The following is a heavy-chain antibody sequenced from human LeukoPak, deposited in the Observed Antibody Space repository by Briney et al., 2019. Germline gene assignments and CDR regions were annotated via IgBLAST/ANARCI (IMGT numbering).Heavy chain of an antibody. CDR3: AREDRSCYYY. D-gene: IGHD2-15*01. CDR2: IKQDGSEK. V-gene: IGHV3-7*03. CDR1: GFTFSSRW. J-gene: IGHJ4*02. Sequence: GGSLRLSCAASGFTFSSRWMSWVRQAPGKGLEWVASIKQDGSEKYYVDSVKGRFTISRDSAKNSLYLQMNSLRAEDTAVYYCAREDRSCYYYWGQGTVVTVSS.